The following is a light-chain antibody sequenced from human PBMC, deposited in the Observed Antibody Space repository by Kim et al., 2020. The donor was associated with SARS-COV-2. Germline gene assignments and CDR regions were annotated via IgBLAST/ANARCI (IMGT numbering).Light chain of an antibody. J-gene: IGKJ1*01. CDR3: QKYNTYSWT. V-gene: IGKV1-5*01. CDR1: QSISNW. Sequence: DIQMTQSPSTLSASVGDRVTITCRASQSISNWLAWYQQKPGKAPKLLIYDASTLESGVPSRFSGSGSGTEFTLTISSLQPDDFATYYCQKYNTYSWTFGQGTKVDIK. CDR2: DAS.